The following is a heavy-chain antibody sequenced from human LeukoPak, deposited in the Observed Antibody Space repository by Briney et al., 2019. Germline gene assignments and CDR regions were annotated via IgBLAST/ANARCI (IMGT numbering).Heavy chain of an antibody. Sequence: SETLSLTCTVSGGSISSYYWSWIRQPPGKGLEWIGYIYYSVSTNYNPSLKSRVTISVGTSKNQFSLKLSSVTAADTAVYYCARVGTTMNFDYWGQGTLVTVSS. CDR3: ARVGTTMNFDY. D-gene: IGHD1/OR15-1a*01. J-gene: IGHJ4*02. CDR2: IYYSVST. CDR1: GGSISSYY. V-gene: IGHV4-59*01.